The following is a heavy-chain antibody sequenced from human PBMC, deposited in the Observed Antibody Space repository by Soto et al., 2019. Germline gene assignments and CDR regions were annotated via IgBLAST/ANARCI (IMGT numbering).Heavy chain of an antibody. CDR2: IYDSGST. CDR3: APQLIY. J-gene: IGHJ4*02. Sequence: SETLSLTCTVSGGSISSSYWSWIRQPPGKGLEWIGYIYDSGSTYYNSSLKSRVTMSVDTSKNQFSLKLSSVTAADTAVYYCAPQLIYWGQGTLVTVSP. V-gene: IGHV4-59*08. CDR1: GGSISSSY. D-gene: IGHD6-13*01.